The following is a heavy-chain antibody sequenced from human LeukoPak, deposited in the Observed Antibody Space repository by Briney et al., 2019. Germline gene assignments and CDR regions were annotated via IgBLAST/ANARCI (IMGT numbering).Heavy chain of an antibody. CDR3: ARNRESYWVPELDY. J-gene: IGHJ4*02. Sequence: PGGSLRLSCAASGFTFSSYGMHWVRQAPGKGLEWVAFIRYDGSNKYYADSVKGRFTISRDNSKNTLYLQMNSLRAEDTAVYYCARNRESYWVPELDYWGQGTLVTVSS. CDR1: GFTFSSYG. D-gene: IGHD3-16*01. CDR2: IRYDGSNK. V-gene: IGHV3-30*02.